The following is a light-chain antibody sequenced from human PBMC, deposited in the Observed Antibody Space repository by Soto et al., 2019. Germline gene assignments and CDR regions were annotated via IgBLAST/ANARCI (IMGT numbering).Light chain of an antibody. CDR3: QQYGSSPFT. J-gene: IGKJ3*01. CDR1: QSVSSSY. V-gene: IGKV3-20*01. CDR2: GAS. Sequence: EIVLTQSPGTLSLSPGERATLSCRASQSVSSSYLAWYQQKPGQAPRLLIYGASSRPTGIPDRFSGSGCGTDFTLTISSMQPEDFAVYYCQQYGSSPFTFGPGTKVDIK.